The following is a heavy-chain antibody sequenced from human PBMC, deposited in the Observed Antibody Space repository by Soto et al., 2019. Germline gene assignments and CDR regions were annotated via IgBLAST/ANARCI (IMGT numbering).Heavy chain of an antibody. CDR3: ARDPRVSGGRYYYYYGMDV. D-gene: IGHD6-25*01. V-gene: IGHV3-11*06. CDR2: ISSSSSYT. J-gene: IGHJ6*02. CDR1: GFTFSDYY. Sequence: LRLSCAASGFTFSDYYMSWIRQAPGKGLEWVSYISSSSSYTNYADSVKGRFTISRDNAKNSLYLQMNSLRAEDTAVYYCARDPRVSGGRYYYYYGMDVWGQGTTVTVSS.